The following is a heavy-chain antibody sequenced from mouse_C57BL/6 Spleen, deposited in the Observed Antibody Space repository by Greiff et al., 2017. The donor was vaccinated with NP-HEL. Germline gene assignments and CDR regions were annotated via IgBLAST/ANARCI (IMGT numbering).Heavy chain of an antibody. CDR3: ARGDGYYGSAMDY. V-gene: IGHV5-17*01. CDR2: ISSGSSTI. J-gene: IGHJ4*01. D-gene: IGHD2-3*01. Sequence: EEKLVESGGGLVKPGGSLKLSCAASGFTFSDYGMHWVRQAPEKGLEWVAYISSGSSTIYYADTVKGRFTISRDNAKNTLFLQMTSLRSEDTAMYYCARGDGYYGSAMDYWGQGTSVTVSS. CDR1: GFTFSDYG.